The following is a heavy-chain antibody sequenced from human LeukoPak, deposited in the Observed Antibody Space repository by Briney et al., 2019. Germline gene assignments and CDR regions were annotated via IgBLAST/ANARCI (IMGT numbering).Heavy chain of an antibody. Sequence: SETLSLTCTVSGGSISSSNYYWGWIRQPPGKGLEWIGSIYYSGDTYYNPSLKSRVTISVDTSKNQFYLKMSSVTAEETAVYYCASQRNHDFWSGYGHFEHWGQGTLVTVSS. D-gene: IGHD3-3*01. V-gene: IGHV4-39*01. CDR2: IYYSGDT. CDR3: ASQRNHDFWSGYGHFEH. J-gene: IGHJ4*02. CDR1: GGSISSSNYY.